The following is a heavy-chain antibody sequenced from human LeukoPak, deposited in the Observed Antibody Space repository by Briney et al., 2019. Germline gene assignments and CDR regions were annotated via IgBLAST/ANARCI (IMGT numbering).Heavy chain of an antibody. CDR3: ARGPASSNFYVGDN. D-gene: IGHD6-19*01. J-gene: IGHJ4*02. V-gene: IGHV3-74*01. Sequence: PGGSRRLSCAASGFTFSSYWMHWVRQAPGKGLVWVSRINSDGSSTSYADSVKGRFTISRDNAKNTLNLQMNSLRAEDTAVYFCARGPASSNFYVGDNWGQGTLVTVSS. CDR2: INSDGSST. CDR1: GFTFSSYW.